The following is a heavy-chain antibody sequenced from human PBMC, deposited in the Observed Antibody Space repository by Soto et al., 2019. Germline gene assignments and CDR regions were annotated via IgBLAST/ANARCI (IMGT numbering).Heavy chain of an antibody. CDR2: ISVYTGNT. CDR3: ARDRCTTDRCYTHHFDV. J-gene: IGHJ6*02. CDR1: GYTFTSYG. V-gene: IGHV1-18*04. Sequence: QVQLVQSGGEVTKPGASVKVSCKSSGYTFTSYGVSWVRQAPGQGLEWLGWISVYTGNTKQAQKFQDRVTLTTEASTGIVSLELRNLRSHDTAVYYCARDRCTTDRCYTHHFDVWGQGTTVTVSS. D-gene: IGHD2-8*01.